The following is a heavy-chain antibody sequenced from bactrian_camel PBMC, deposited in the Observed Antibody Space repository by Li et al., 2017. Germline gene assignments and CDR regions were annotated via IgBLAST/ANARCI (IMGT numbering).Heavy chain of an antibody. Sequence: HVQLVESGGGLVQPGGSLRLSCAASGDTIGRYCMGWFRQIPDREREGVAAFGSDFSTTYADSVKGRFTISLDNNRNTLTLQMNSLTSEDTAMYYCAARELVAGSGRWAWCPELRPGYNYWGQGTQVTVS. D-gene: IGHD6*01. CDR3: AARELVAGSGRWAWCPELRPGYNY. J-gene: IGHJ4*01. CDR2: FGSDFST. CDR1: GDTIGRYC. V-gene: IGHV3S55*01.